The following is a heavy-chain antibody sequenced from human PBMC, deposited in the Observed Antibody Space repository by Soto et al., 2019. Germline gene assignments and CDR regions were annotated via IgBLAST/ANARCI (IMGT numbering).Heavy chain of an antibody. Sequence: PLVESGGGLVKPGGSLRLSCAASGFSFRNAWMSWVRQAPGKGLEWVGHIKSQGDGGTRDYAAPVKGRFTISRDDSKNTLFLQMNSLKNEDTAVYFCTTDLQAYCDGTTCYAGNYYYDDMDVWGQGTTVTVSS. CDR1: GFSFRNAW. D-gene: IGHD2-2*01. J-gene: IGHJ6*02. CDR3: TTDLQAYCDGTTCYAGNYYYDDMDV. CDR2: IKSQGDGGTR. V-gene: IGHV3-15*01.